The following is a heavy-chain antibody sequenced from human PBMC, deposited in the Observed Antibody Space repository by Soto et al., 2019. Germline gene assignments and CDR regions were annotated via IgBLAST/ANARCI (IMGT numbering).Heavy chain of an antibody. D-gene: IGHD4-17*01. J-gene: IGHJ3*02. CDR3: AKDVGGDDTFDI. CDR2: ISPYTGNT. CDR1: GYTVSDFD. V-gene: IGHV1-18*01. Sequence: QGQLVQSGAEMKKPGASVNLSCKASGYTVSDFDITWVRQAPGQGLEWMGWISPYTGNTDAAQKLLGRVTMTTHTSTTTAYLELRSLRSEDTAMYYCAKDVGGDDTFDIWGQGTMVTVSS.